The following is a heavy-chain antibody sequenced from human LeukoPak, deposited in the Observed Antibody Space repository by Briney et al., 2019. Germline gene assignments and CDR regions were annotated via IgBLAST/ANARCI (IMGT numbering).Heavy chain of an antibody. D-gene: IGHD2-21*02. CDR1: GGSFSGYY. Sequence: SETLSLTCAVYGGSFSGYYWSWIRQPPGKGLGWIGEINHSGSTNYNPSLKSRVTISVDTSKNQFSLKLTSVTAADTAVYYCARGDIVVVTAIPSHYFDYWGQGTLVTVSS. CDR3: ARGDIVVVTAIPSHYFDY. J-gene: IGHJ4*02. V-gene: IGHV4-34*01. CDR2: INHSGST.